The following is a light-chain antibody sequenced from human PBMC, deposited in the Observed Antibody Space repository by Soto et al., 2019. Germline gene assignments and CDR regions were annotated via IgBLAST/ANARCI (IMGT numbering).Light chain of an antibody. CDR2: GAS. Sequence: EMGVTQSLGTVSLSTGERTTXSCSXRQSVSRSYLAWYQQKPGQSPRILIHGASSRDSRIPDRFSGSRSGTNFTRTISTLEPEDFAVYYCQQDGSSPPRAAVGQRICLEI. CDR1: QSVSRSY. CDR3: QQDGSSPPRAA. V-gene: IGKV3-20*01. J-gene: IGKJ5*01.